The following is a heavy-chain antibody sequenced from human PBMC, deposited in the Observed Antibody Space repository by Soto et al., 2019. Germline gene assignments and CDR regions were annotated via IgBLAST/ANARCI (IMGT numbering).Heavy chain of an antibody. D-gene: IGHD2-15*01. Sequence: EVQLLESGGGLVQPGGSLRLSCAASGFPFGRSAMSWVRQAPGMGLEWVSTIISDTARTHYADSVKGRFTISRDSSKNTLFLQMTSLRAADKAVYYCATQDCSGAACSPPGWGQGTLVTVSS. CDR3: ATQDCSGAACSPPG. CDR2: IISDTART. V-gene: IGHV3-23*01. J-gene: IGHJ4*02. CDR1: GFPFGRSA.